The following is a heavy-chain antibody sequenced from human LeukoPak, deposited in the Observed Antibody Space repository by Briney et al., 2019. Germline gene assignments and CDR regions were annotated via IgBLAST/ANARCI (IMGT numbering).Heavy chain of an antibody. CDR3: ARPGWIQQFDY. CDR1: GFIFSSYW. J-gene: IGHJ4*02. D-gene: IGHD5-18*01. V-gene: IGHV3-7*01. CDR2: IKQDGSEK. Sequence: PGGSLRLSCAASGFIFSSYWMSWVRQAPGKGLEWVVNIKQDGSEKYYVDSVKGRFTISRDNAKNSLYLQMNSLRAEDTAVYYCARPGWIQQFDYWGQGTLVTVSS.